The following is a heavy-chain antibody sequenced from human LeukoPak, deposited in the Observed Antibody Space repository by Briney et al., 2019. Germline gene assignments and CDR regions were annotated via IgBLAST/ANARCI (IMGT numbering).Heavy chain of an antibody. V-gene: IGHV4-38-2*02. Sequence: TSETLSLTCTVSGYSISSGYYWGWIRQPPGKGLEWIGSIYHSGSTYYNPSLKSRVTISVDTSKNQFSPKLSSVTAADTAVYYCARAESIAARPNFDYWGQGTLATVSS. CDR3: ARAESIAARPNFDY. D-gene: IGHD6-6*01. CDR2: IYHSGST. CDR1: GYSISSGYY. J-gene: IGHJ4*02.